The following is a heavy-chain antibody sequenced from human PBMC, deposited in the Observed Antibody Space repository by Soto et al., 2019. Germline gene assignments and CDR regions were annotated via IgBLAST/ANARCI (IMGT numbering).Heavy chain of an antibody. CDR1: GFTFSSAW. J-gene: IGHJ4*02. D-gene: IGHD3-16*01. CDR3: ISYVYVSASDDIRCVY. Sequence: GGSLRLSCAASGFTFSSAWMIWVRQAPGKGLEWVARIKSKIDGGTTDYAAPVRGRFTISRDDSKNTLYLQMDSLQIEDTAVYYCISYVYVSASDDIRCVYWGEGALVSVYS. V-gene: IGHV3-15*01. CDR2: IKSKIDGGTT.